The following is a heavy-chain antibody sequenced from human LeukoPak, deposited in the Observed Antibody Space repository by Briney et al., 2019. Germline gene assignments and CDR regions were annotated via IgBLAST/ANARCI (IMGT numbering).Heavy chain of an antibody. Sequence: ASVKVSCKASGGTFSSYAISWVRQAPGQGLEWMGGIIPIFGTANYAQKLQGRVTMTTDTSTSTAYMELRSLRSDDTAVYYCATSPRTTFWFDPWGQGTLVTVSS. CDR1: GGTFSSYA. J-gene: IGHJ5*02. CDR2: IIPIFGTA. V-gene: IGHV1-69*05. D-gene: IGHD2/OR15-2a*01. CDR3: ATSPRTTFWFDP.